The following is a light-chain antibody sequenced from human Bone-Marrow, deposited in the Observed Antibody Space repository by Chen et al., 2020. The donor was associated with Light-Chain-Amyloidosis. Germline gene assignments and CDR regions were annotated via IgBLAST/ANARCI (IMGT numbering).Light chain of an antibody. CDR3: QQYKSYSFT. Sequence: IRMTHSPSTLSSSVRDRVTITCRASQDIVNCMAWFQHKPGKAPKLLIYKASNLQTGVPSRLSGSESGTESTLAINTLQPDDFATYFCQQYKSYSFTFGHGTKL. CDR1: QDIVNC. V-gene: IGKV1-5*03. J-gene: IGKJ2*01. CDR2: KAS.